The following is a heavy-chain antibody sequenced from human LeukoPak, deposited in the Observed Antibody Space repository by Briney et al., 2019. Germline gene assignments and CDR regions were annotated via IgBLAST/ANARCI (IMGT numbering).Heavy chain of an antibody. Sequence: ASVKVSCKASGGTFSSYAISWVRQAPGQGLEWMGGIIPIFGTVNYAQKFQGRVTITADESTSTAYMELSSLRSEDTAVYYCARCLGCYDILTGYYDAGGLHWYFDLWGRGTLVTVSS. CDR2: IIPIFGTV. CDR3: ARCLGCYDILTGYYDAGGLHWYFDL. V-gene: IGHV1-69*13. D-gene: IGHD3-9*01. J-gene: IGHJ2*01. CDR1: GGTFSSYA.